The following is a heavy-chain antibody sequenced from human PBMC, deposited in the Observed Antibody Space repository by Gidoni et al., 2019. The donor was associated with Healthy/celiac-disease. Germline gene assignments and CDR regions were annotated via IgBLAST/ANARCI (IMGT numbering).Heavy chain of an antibody. J-gene: IGHJ6*03. CDR3: AKASIAAAGGKCYYYYYYMDV. D-gene: IGHD6-13*01. Sequence: QVQLVQSGGGVVQPGWCLTLSCTASGFPFSSYGMHRGRQAPGKGLEWVAVISYDGSNKYYEDSVKCRFTISRDNSKNTLYLQMNSLRAEDTAVYYCAKASIAAAGGKCYYYYYYMDVWGKGTTVTVSS. CDR2: ISYDGSNK. V-gene: IGHV3-30*18. CDR1: GFPFSSYG.